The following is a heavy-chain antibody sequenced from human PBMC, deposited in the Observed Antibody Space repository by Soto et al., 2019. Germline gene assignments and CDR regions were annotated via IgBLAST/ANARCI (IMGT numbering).Heavy chain of an antibody. CDR1: GYTLTELS. Sequence: ASVKVSCKVSGYTLTELSMHWVRQAPGKGLEWMGGFDPEDGETIYAQKFQGRVTMTEDTSTDTAYMELSSLRSEDTAVYCCATVVATIRGFDYWGQGTLVTVSS. V-gene: IGHV1-24*01. CDR2: FDPEDGET. CDR3: ATVVATIRGFDY. J-gene: IGHJ4*02. D-gene: IGHD5-12*01.